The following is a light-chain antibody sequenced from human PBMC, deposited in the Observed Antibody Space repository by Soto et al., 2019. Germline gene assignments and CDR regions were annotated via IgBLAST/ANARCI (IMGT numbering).Light chain of an antibody. J-gene: IGLJ3*02. CDR1: SSNIGARFD. V-gene: IGLV1-40*01. CDR2: ANI. Sequence: QSVLTQPPSVSGVPGQRVTISCTGSSSNIGARFDVHWYQQLPGTAPKLLIYANINRPSGVPDRFSGSKSGTSASLAITGLQAEDEADYYCQSYDNSLSAWVFGGGTKLTVL. CDR3: QSYDNSLSAWV.